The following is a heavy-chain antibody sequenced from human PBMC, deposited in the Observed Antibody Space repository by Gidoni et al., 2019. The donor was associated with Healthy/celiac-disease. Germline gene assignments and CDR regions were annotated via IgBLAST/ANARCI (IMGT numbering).Heavy chain of an antibody. CDR1: GGSISSGSYY. D-gene: IGHD3-3*01. V-gene: IGHV4-61*02. CDR3: ARGGGYDFWSGSYPLDY. Sequence: QVQLQESGPGLVQPSQTLSLTCTVSGGSISSGSYYWSWIRQPAGKGLAWIGRIYTSGSTNYNPSLKSRVTMSVDTSKNQFSLKLSSVTAADTAVYYCARGGGYDFWSGSYPLDYWGQGTLVTVSS. CDR2: IYTSGST. J-gene: IGHJ4*02.